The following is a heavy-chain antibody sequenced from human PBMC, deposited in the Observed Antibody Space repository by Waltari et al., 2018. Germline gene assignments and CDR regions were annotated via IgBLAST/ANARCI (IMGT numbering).Heavy chain of an antibody. Sequence: QVQLQESGPGLVKPSETLSLTCTVSGGSISSYYWSCIRQPPGKGLEWIGYIYYSGSTNYNPSLKSRVTISVDTSKNQFSLKLSSVTAADTAVYYCARDSSGYPSGYFDLWGRGTLVTVSS. D-gene: IGHD3-22*01. J-gene: IGHJ2*01. CDR1: GGSISSYY. CDR3: ARDSSGYPSGYFDL. CDR2: IYYSGST. V-gene: IGHV4-59*01.